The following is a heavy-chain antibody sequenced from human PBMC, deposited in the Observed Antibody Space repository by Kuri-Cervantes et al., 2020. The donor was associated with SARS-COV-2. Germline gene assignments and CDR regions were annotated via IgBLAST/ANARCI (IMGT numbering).Heavy chain of an antibody. D-gene: IGHD3-10*01. Sequence: GGSLRLSCAASGFTFSSYSMNWVRQAPGKGLEWVSSISSSSSYIYYADSVRGRFTILRNNAKNTLYLQMNSLEVEDTAVYYCTRNVLWLGELGDAFDVWGQGTLVTVSS. CDR3: TRNVLWLGELGDAFDV. J-gene: IGHJ3*01. V-gene: IGHV3-21*01. CDR1: GFTFSSYS. CDR2: ISSSSSYI.